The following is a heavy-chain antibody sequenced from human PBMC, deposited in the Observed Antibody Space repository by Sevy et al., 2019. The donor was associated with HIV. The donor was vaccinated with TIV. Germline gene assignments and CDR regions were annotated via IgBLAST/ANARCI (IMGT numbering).Heavy chain of an antibody. CDR3: AGGVVIGTTFDY. D-gene: IGHD3-22*01. Sequence: GGSLRLSCAASEFTFSSYEMKWVRQAPGKGLEWVSYISSSGSLIYYADSVKGRFTISRDNAKNSLYLQMNSLRAEDTAVYYCAGGVVIGTTFDYWGQGTLFTVSS. V-gene: IGHV3-48*03. CDR1: EFTFSSYE. CDR2: ISSSGSLI. J-gene: IGHJ4*02.